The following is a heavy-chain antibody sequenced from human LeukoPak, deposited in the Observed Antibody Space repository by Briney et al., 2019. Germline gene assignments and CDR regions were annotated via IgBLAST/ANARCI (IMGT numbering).Heavy chain of an antibody. CDR3: ASDIVVVPAARIGYLQH. CDR2: INHSGST. J-gene: IGHJ1*01. V-gene: IGHV4-34*01. CDR1: GGSFSGYY. Sequence: SETLSLTCAVYGGSFSGYYWSWIRQPPGKGLEWIGEINHSGSTNYNSSLKSRVTISVDTSKNQFSLKLSSVTAADTAVYYCASDIVVVPAARIGYLQHWGQGTLVTVSS. D-gene: IGHD2-2*01.